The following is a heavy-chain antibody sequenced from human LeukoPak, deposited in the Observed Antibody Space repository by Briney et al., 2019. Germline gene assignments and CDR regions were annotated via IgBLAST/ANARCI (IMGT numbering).Heavy chain of an antibody. CDR2: INHSGST. CDR1: GGSFSGYY. CDR3: ASRIVGATPSLYYYGMDV. D-gene: IGHD1-26*01. Sequence: SETLSLTCAVYGGSFSGYYWSWIRQPPGKGLEWIGEINHSGSTNYNPSLKSRVTISVDSSKNQSSLKLSSVTAADTAVYYCASRIVGATPSLYYYGMDVWGQGTTVTVSS. V-gene: IGHV4-34*01. J-gene: IGHJ6*02.